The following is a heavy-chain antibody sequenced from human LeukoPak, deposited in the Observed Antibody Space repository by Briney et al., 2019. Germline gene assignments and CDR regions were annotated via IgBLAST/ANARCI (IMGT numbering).Heavy chain of an antibody. V-gene: IGHV3-30*02. CDR2: IRYDGSNK. J-gene: IGHJ4*02. CDR1: GFTFSGSA. D-gene: IGHD3-10*01. CDR3: AKTSSVDY. Sequence: PGGSLRLSCAASGFTFSGSAMHWVRQASGKGLEWVAFIRYDGSNKYYADSVKGRFTISRDNSKNTLYLQMNSLRAEDTAVYYCAKTSSVDYWGQGTLVTVSS.